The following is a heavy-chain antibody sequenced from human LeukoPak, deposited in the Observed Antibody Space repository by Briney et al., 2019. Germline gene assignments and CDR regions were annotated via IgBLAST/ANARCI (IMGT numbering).Heavy chain of an antibody. CDR2: IYSGGTT. CDR3: ARGGYAHSYGMDV. V-gene: IGHV3-53*01. CDR1: GFTVSTNY. D-gene: IGHD5-18*01. J-gene: IGHJ6*02. Sequence: GGSLRLSCAASGFTVSTNYMSWVRQAPGKGLEWVSVIYSGGTTNYADSAKGRFTISRDNSKNTVYLQMNSLRAEDTAVYYCARGGYAHSYGMDVWGQGTTVTVSS.